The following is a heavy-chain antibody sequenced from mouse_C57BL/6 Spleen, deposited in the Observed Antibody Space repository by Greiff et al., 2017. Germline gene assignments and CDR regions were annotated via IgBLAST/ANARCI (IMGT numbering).Heavy chain of an antibody. CDR2: IYPGDGDT. D-gene: IGHD1-1*01. CDR1: GYAFSSSW. V-gene: IGHV1-82*01. Sequence: QVQLQQSGPELVKPGASVKISCKASGYAFSSSWMNWVKQRPGKGLEWIGRIYPGDGDTNYNGKFKGKATLTADKSSSTAYMQLSSLTSEDSAVYFCAREGYYGSRAFDSWGQGTTLTVSS. J-gene: IGHJ2*01. CDR3: AREGYYGSRAFDS.